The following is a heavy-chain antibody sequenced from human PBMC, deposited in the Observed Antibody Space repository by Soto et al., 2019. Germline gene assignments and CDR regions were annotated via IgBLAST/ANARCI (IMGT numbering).Heavy chain of an antibody. Sequence: GASVKVSCKASGYTFTSYYMHWVRQAPGRGLEWMGIINPSGGSTSYAQKFQGRVTMTRDTSTSTVYMELSSLRSEDTAVYYCARGTSWYHYYYYGMDVWGQGTTVTVSS. V-gene: IGHV1-46*01. CDR1: GYTFTSYY. CDR2: INPSGGST. D-gene: IGHD2-2*01. CDR3: ARGTSWYHYYYYGMDV. J-gene: IGHJ6*02.